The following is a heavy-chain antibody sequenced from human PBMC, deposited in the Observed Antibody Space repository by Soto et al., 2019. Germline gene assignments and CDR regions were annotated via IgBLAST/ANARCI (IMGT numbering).Heavy chain of an antibody. D-gene: IGHD3-16*01. CDR1: GRSMSRNS. V-gene: IGHV4-59*01. CDR3: SSYRGALYFES. CDR2: XFXGXP. Sequence: SETLSLTCSVSGRSMSRNSWSWIRQSPDXGPEXLXYXFXGXPXXXXSPGGRVSMSVETSKSQFSLKLTSVTVADTAVYYCSSYRGALYFESWGPGLLVAVS. J-gene: IGHJ4*02.